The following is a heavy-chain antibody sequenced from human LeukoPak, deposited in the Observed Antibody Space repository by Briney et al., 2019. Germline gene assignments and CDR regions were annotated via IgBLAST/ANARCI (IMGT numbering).Heavy chain of an antibody. Sequence: PGGSLRLSCAASGFTFRSYWMSWVRLTPGKGLEWVANIKQDGSEQYYVDSVKGRFTISRDNAKDSLYLQMNSLRVEDTAVYYCARGRGVDYWGQGTLVTVSS. J-gene: IGHJ4*02. CDR2: IKQDGSEQ. V-gene: IGHV3-7*03. D-gene: IGHD3-10*01. CDR3: ARGRGVDY. CDR1: GFTFRSYW.